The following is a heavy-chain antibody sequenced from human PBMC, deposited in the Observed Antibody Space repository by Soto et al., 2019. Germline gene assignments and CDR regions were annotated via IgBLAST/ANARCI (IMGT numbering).Heavy chain of an antibody. Sequence: QVHLVQSGADGRKSGSSVRVSCTASGGGTLSNDAIRWVRKAHGQGFEWLGPISPFFGTTDCSQSFQGILTMTADASTGTVYIDLRSLKSDDPAVYYCAREVVTETTWGSFDSWGQGTLVTVSS. CDR3: AREVVTETTWGSFDS. D-gene: IGHD2-21*02. CDR1: GGGTLSNDA. J-gene: IGHJ4*02. V-gene: IGHV1-69*01. CDR2: ISPFFGTT.